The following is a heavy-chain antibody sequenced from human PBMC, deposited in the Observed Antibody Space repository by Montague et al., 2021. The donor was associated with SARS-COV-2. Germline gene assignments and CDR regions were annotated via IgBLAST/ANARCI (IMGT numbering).Heavy chain of an antibody. CDR2: PYYRTKWYS. Sequence: CAISGDSVTGNSVAWSWLRPSPSRGLHWLGSPYYRTKWYSDYAPSVRGRLTVNPDASKNEFSLELNYVTPEDTAVYYCVRYSGWFYFDFWGQGTLVTVSS. J-gene: IGHJ4*02. D-gene: IGHD6-19*01. CDR3: VRYSGWFYFDF. V-gene: IGHV6-1*01. CDR1: GDSVTGNSVA.